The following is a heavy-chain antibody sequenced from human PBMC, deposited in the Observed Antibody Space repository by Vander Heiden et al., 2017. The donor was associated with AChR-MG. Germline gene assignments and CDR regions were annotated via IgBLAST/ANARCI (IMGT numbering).Heavy chain of an antibody. CDR3: ASPVDNWNDGYYYYYMDV. CDR1: GGTFSSYA. D-gene: IGHD1-1*01. Sequence: QVQLVQSGAEVKKPGSSVKVSCKASGGTFSSYAISWVRQAPGQGLEWMGGIIPIFGTANYAQKFQGRVTITADESTSTAYMELSSLRSEDTAVYYCASPVDNWNDGYYYYYMDVWGKGTTVTVSS. V-gene: IGHV1-69*01. CDR2: IIPIFGTA. J-gene: IGHJ6*03.